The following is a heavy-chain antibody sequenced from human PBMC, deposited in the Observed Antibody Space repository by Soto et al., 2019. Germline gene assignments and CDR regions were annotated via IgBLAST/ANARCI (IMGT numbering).Heavy chain of an antibody. D-gene: IGHD3-22*01. CDR2: INHSGRV. CDR1: GGSFSGHS. CDR3: STRVYDNNGYYRFHP. V-gene: IGHV4-34*01. Sequence: SETLSLTCSVYGGSFSGHSWTWIRQSPGKGLEWIGDINHSGRVNYSPSLKSRVTISLDTPKNQFSLTLSAVTAADTAMYYCSTRVYDNNGYYRFHPGGQRTLVNVSA. J-gene: IGHJ5*01.